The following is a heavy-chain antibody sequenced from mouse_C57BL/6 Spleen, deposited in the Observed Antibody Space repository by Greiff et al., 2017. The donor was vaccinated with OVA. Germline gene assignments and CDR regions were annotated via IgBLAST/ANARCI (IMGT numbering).Heavy chain of an antibody. CDR3: ARRRMDYGGFDY. D-gene: IGHD2-4*01. J-gene: IGHJ2*01. CDR2: IYPGSGST. V-gene: IGHV1-55*01. CDR1: GYTFTSYW. Sequence: QVQLQQPGAELVKPGASVKMSCKASGYTFTSYWITWVKQRPGQGLEWIGDIYPGSGSTNYNEKFKSKATLTVDTSSSTAYMQLSSLPSEDSAVYYCARRRMDYGGFDYWGQGTTLTVSS.